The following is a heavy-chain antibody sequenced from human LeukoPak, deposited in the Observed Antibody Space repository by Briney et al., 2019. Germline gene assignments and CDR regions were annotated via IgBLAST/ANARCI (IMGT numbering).Heavy chain of an antibody. CDR1: GGSISSYY. CDR3: ARTIHYYDSSGYPYNWFDP. D-gene: IGHD3-22*01. CDR2: IYTSGST. Sequence: SETLSLTCTGSGGSISSYYWSWIRQPPGKGLEWIGYIYTSGSTNYNPSLKSRVTISVDTSKNQFSLKLSSVTAADTAVYYCARTIHYYDSSGYPYNWFDPWGQGTLVTVSS. J-gene: IGHJ5*02. V-gene: IGHV4-4*09.